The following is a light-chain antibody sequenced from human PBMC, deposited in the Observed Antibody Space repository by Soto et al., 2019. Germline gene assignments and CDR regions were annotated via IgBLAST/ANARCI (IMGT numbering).Light chain of an antibody. CDR3: QHYDSSRT. J-gene: IGKJ1*01. CDR2: GTS. Sequence: DIVLTQSPGTLSFSPGESSTLSCRSSQSVDSTYITWYQQKPGQAPRLLIYGTSGRATGIPDRFSGSGSGTDFTLTISRLEPEDFAVYYCQHYDSSRTFGQGTKVDI. V-gene: IGKV3-20*01. CDR1: QSVDSTY.